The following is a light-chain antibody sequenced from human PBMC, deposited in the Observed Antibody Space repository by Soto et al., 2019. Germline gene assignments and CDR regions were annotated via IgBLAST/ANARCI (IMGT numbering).Light chain of an antibody. V-gene: IGKV3-11*01. CDR3: QQRSNWPPYT. Sequence: EIVLTQSPATLSLSPGERATLSCRASQSVSSYLAWYQQKPGQAPRLLIYDASNMATGIPARFSGSGSGTDFTLTISSLEPEDFAVYYCQQRSNWPPYTFGQGTKME. CDR2: DAS. J-gene: IGKJ2*01. CDR1: QSVSSY.